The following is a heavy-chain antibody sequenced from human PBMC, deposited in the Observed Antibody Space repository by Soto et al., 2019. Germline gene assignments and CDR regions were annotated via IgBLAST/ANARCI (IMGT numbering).Heavy chain of an antibody. J-gene: IGHJ4*02. V-gene: IGHV3-11*04. Sequence: GGSLRLSCVVSGFSFSDSYMTWVRQIPGKGLEWIASISSGAFTISYAAAVKGRFTISNDDGHNSLFLQMCRLRAEDRALYYCARFMTRPDHCGQGTLVSLSS. CDR3: ARFMTRPDH. CDR1: GFSFSDSY. CDR2: ISSGAFTI. D-gene: IGHD3-16*01.